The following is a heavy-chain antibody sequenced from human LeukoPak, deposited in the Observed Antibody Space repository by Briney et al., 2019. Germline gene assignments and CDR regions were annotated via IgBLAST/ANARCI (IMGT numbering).Heavy chain of an antibody. Sequence: ASVKVSCQASGYTFTSYDINWVRQATGQGLEWMGWMNPNSGNTGYAQKFQGRVTMTRNTSISTAYMELSSLRSEDTAEYYCARASRDPRYDFWSGYNYYYYYYMDVWGKGTTVTVSS. J-gene: IGHJ6*03. CDR1: GYTFTSYD. D-gene: IGHD3-3*01. V-gene: IGHV1-8*01. CDR3: ARASRDPRYDFWSGYNYYYYYYMDV. CDR2: MNPNSGNT.